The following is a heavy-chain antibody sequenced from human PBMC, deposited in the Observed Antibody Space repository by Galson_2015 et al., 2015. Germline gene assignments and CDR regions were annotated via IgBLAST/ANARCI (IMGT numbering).Heavy chain of an antibody. J-gene: IGHJ6*02. CDR3: ARSACSGGSCYVPYYYGMDV. CDR2: ISSSSSYI. V-gene: IGHV3-21*01. CDR1: GFTFSSYR. D-gene: IGHD2-15*01. Sequence: SLRLSCAASGFTFSSYRMNWVRQAPGKGLEWVSSISSSSSYIYYADSVKGRFTISRDNAKNSLYLQMNSLRAEDTAVYYCARSACSGGSCYVPYYYGMDVWGQGTTVTVSS.